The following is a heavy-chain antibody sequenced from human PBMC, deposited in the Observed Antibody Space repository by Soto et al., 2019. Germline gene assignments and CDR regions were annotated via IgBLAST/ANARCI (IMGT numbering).Heavy chain of an antibody. CDR1: GGSISSYY. J-gene: IGHJ6*03. Sequence: PSETLSLTCTVSGGSISSYYWSWIRQPPGKGLEWIGYIYYSGSTNYNPSLKSRVTISVDTSKNQFSLKLSSVTAADTAVYYCARPKIFEDYSYYMDGWGKGTTVTVSS. V-gene: IGHV4-59*08. CDR3: ARPKIFEDYSYYMDG. CDR2: IYYSGST. D-gene: IGHD3-3*01.